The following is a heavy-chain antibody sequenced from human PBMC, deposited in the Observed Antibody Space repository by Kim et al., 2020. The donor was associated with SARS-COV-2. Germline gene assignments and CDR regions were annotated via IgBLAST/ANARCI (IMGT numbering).Heavy chain of an antibody. CDR2: IIPIFGTA. J-gene: IGHJ4*02. V-gene: IGHV1-69*13. CDR3: AVYYDSSGYYYSFGSPNSFDY. CDR1: GGTFSSYA. Sequence: SVKVSCKASGGTFSSYAISWVRQAPGQGLEWMGGIIPIFGTANYAQKFQGRVTITADESTSTAYMELSSLRSEDTAVYYCAVYYDSSGYYYSFGSPNSFDYWGQGTLVTVSS. D-gene: IGHD3-22*01.